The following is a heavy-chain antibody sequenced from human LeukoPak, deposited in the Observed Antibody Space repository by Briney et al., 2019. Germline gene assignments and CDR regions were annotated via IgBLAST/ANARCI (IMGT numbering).Heavy chain of an antibody. CDR1: GGTFSSYA. Sequence: AVNVSCKASGGTFSSYAISWVRQAPGQGLEWMGRIIPIFGTANYAQRFQGRVTITTDESTSTAYMELSSLKSEDTAVYYCARPQRGYSYSAFDIWGQGTMVTVSS. J-gene: IGHJ3*02. CDR2: IIPIFGTA. CDR3: ARPQRGYSYSAFDI. V-gene: IGHV1-69*05. D-gene: IGHD5-18*01.